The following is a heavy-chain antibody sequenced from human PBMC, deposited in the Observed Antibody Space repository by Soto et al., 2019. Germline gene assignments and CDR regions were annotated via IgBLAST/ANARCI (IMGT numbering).Heavy chain of an antibody. CDR1: GGSISSYC. CDR3: AGAGSIVLATRRLMAL. V-gene: IGHV4-59*03. J-gene: IGHJ6*03. CDR2: ICNSGTT. Sequence: PSETLYRTWTVSGGSISSYCWTWIRQPPGEGLEWIGSICNSGTTNYNPSLKSRVAISIHTQKNQFSLQLSSVTAADTAFSYSAGAGSIVLATRRLMALWVNGTTVTVSS. D-gene: IGHD2-8*01.